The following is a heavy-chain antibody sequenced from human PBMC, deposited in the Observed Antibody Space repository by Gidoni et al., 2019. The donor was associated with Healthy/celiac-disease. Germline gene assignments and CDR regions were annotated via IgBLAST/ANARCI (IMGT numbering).Heavy chain of an antibody. CDR3: ARDRAAAGTGAFEH. D-gene: IGHD6-13*01. CDR2: IWYDGSNK. Sequence: QVQLVESGGGVVQPGRSLRLSCAASGVTFRSYGMHWVRQAPGKGLEWVAVIWYDGSNKYYADSVKGRFTISRDNSKNTLYLQMNSLRAEDTAVYYCARDRAAAGTGAFEHWGQGTLVTVSS. J-gene: IGHJ1*01. CDR1: GVTFRSYG. V-gene: IGHV3-33*01.